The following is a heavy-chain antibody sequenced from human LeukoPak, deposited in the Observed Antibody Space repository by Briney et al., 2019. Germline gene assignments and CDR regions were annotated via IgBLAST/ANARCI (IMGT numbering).Heavy chain of an antibody. CDR1: GYIFTSYW. CDR3: ARIKLRFLEWLSDAFDI. J-gene: IGHJ3*02. V-gene: IGHV5-51*01. Sequence: GESLKISCKGSGYIFTSYWIGWVRQMPGKGLEWMGIIYPGDSDTRYSPSFQGQVTISADKSISTAYLQWSSLKASDTAMYYCARIKLRFLEWLSDAFDIWSQGTMVTVSS. D-gene: IGHD3-3*01. CDR2: IYPGDSDT.